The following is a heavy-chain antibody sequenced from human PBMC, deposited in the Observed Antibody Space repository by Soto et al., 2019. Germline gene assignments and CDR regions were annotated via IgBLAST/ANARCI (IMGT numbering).Heavy chain of an antibody. CDR3: AKDAVYNDGLWLMDS. V-gene: IGHV3-23*01. J-gene: IGHJ5*02. Sequence: RGSLRLSCAASGFTISTYAMTWVRQAPGKGLECVSGVTGSGGQIHYADSVKGRFTISIDNSKNTLYLQMSSLRDEDTALYYCAKDAVYNDGLWLMDSWGQGTLVTVSS. D-gene: IGHD2-21*01. CDR1: GFTISTYA. CDR2: VTGSGGQI.